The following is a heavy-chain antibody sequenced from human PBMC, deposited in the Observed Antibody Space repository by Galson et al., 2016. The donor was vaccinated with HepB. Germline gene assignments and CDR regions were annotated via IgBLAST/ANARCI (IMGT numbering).Heavy chain of an antibody. J-gene: IGHJ3*02. Sequence: SETLSLTCTVSGGSISSGAYHWGWIRQPPGKGLEWIGEVYHDGNTFYNPSVGSRVTIPIDKSKNEFYLNLRSVTAADTAVYYCARDCTGGTCKSGDYDTFDIWGQGTVVTVSS. V-gene: IGHV4-39*07. CDR1: GGSISSGAYH. CDR3: ARDCTGGTCKSGDYDTFDI. D-gene: IGHD2-8*02. CDR2: VYHDGNT.